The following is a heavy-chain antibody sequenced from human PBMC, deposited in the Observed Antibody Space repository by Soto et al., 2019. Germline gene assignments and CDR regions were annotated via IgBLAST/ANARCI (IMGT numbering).Heavy chain of an antibody. Sequence: LESGGGLIPPGASARLSCVTSGFIFDSYAMSWVRQSPGRGLEWVAAISGSGHATYYTRSVQGRFLISRDKSKKTVFVQMNNLRAEDTAVYYCAKGRYFDSSGGCANYWGLGTLVTVSS. J-gene: IGHJ4*02. V-gene: IGHV3-23*01. CDR3: AKGRYFDSSGGCANY. CDR2: ISGSGHAT. D-gene: IGHD3-22*01. CDR1: GFIFDSYA.